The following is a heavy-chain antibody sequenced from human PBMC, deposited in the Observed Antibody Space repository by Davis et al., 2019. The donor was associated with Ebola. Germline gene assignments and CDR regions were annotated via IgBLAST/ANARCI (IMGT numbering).Heavy chain of an antibody. CDR2: ISYDGSNK. J-gene: IGHJ4*02. CDR1: GFTFSSYA. CDR3: AKVIPRSGWLGGLDY. D-gene: IGHD6-19*01. V-gene: IGHV3-30-3*01. Sequence: PGGSLRLSCAASGFTFSSYAMHWVRQAPGKGLEWVAVISYDGSNKYYADSVKGRFTISRDNAKNSLYLQMNSLRAEDTALYYCAKVIPRSGWLGGLDYWGQGTLVTVSS.